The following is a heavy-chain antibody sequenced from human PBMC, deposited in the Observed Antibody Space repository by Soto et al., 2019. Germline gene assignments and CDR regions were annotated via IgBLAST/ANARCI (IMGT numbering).Heavy chain of an antibody. D-gene: IGHD5-12*01. CDR1: GGSISSGGYS. CDR2: IYHSGST. Sequence: QLQLQESGSGLVKPSQTLSLTCAVSGGSISSGGYSWSWIRQPPGKGLEWIGYIYHSGSTYYNPSIKRRLTISVDRSKNQFSLKLSSVTAADTAVYYCAAGGGLPRYYWGQGTLVTVSS. V-gene: IGHV4-30-2*01. CDR3: AAGGGLPRYY. J-gene: IGHJ4*02.